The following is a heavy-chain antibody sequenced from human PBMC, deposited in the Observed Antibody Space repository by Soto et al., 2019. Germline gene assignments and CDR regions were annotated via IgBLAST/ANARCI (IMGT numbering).Heavy chain of an antibody. CDR3: ARVYSSGWKGLGY. CDR2: ITTHNDNT. D-gene: IGHD6-19*01. J-gene: IGHJ4*02. Sequence: QLVQSGAEVKKPGSSVKVSCKASGYTFISYGIGWVRQAPGQGLEWMGWITTHNDNTNYAQQFQGRVTFTTDTSTSTAYMELRDLTSDDTVVYYCARVYSSGWKGLGYWGQGTLVTVSS. V-gene: IGHV1-18*01. CDR1: GYTFISYG.